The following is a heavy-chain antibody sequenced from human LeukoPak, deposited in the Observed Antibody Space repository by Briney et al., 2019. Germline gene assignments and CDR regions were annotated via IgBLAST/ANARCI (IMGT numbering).Heavy chain of an antibody. CDR1: GGSFSGYY. J-gene: IGHJ5*02. CDR2: INHSGST. CDR3: ARQRITMVRGVIGREYNWFDP. V-gene: IGHV4-34*01. Sequence: PSETLSLTCAVYGGSFSGYYWSWIRQPPGKGLEWIGEINHSGSTNYNPPLKSRVTISVDTSKNQFSLKLSSVTAADTAVYYCARQRITMVRGVIGREYNWFDPWGQGTLVTVSS. D-gene: IGHD3-10*01.